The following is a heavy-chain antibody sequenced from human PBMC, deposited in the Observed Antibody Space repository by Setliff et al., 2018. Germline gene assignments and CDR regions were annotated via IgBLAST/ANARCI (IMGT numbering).Heavy chain of an antibody. Sequence: ASVKVSCKASGYTFTSYGISWVRQAPGQGLEWMGWISAYNGNTSYAQKLQGRVTMTTDTSTSTAYMELSSLRSEDTAVYYCARVGPEMATIKGAFDIWGQGTMVTVSS. CDR2: ISAYNGNT. CDR3: ARVGPEMATIKGAFDI. V-gene: IGHV1-18*01. J-gene: IGHJ3*02. D-gene: IGHD5-12*01. CDR1: GYTFTSYG.